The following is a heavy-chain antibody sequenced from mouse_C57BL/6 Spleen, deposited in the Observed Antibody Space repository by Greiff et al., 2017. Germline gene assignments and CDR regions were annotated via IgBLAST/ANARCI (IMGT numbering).Heavy chain of an antibody. CDR2: IDPETGGT. D-gene: IGHD4-1*01. CDR3: TRGGTGSFGY. CDR1: GYTFTDYE. V-gene: IGHV1-15*01. Sequence: VQLQQSGAELVRPGASVTLSCKASGYTFTDYEMHWVKQTPVHGLEWIGAIDPETGGTAYNQKFKGKAILTADKSSSTAYMELRSLTSEDSAVYYCTRGGTGSFGYWGQGTLVTVSA. J-gene: IGHJ3*01.